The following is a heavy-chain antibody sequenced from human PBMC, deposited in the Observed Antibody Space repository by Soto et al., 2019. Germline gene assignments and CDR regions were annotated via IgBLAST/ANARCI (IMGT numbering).Heavy chain of an antibody. D-gene: IGHD4-17*01. CDR2: INAGNGNT. Sequence: QVPLVQSGAEVKKPGASVKVSCKASGYTFTSYAMHWVRQAPGQRLEWMGWINAGNGNTKYSQKFQGRVTITRDTSASTAYMELSSLRSEDTAVYYCARDRTVTRRFDYWGQGTLVTVSS. J-gene: IGHJ4*02. CDR1: GYTFTSYA. CDR3: ARDRTVTRRFDY. V-gene: IGHV1-3*01.